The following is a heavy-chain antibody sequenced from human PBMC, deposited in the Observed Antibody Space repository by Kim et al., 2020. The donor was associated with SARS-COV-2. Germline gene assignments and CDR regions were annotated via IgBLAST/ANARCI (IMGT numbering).Heavy chain of an antibody. Sequence: ASVKVSCKASGYTFTSYYMHWVRQAPGQGLEWMGIINPSGGSTSYAQKFQGRVTMTRDTSTSTVYMELSSLRSEDTAVYYCARSGGYCSGGSCYSVGGDFDYWGQGTLVTVSS. CDR1: GYTFTSYY. D-gene: IGHD2-15*01. V-gene: IGHV1-46*01. CDR2: INPSGGST. CDR3: ARSGGYCSGGSCYSVGGDFDY. J-gene: IGHJ4*02.